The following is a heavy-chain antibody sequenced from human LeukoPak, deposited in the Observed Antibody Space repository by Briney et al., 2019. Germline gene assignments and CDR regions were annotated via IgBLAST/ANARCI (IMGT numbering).Heavy chain of an antibody. V-gene: IGHV1-2*02. CDR2: INPNSGGT. CDR3: ARTGDTNYFDY. J-gene: IGHJ4*02. D-gene: IGHD2-21*01. Sequence: ASVKVSCKASGYTFTGYYMHWVRQAPGQGLEWMGWINPNSGGTNYAQKFQGRVTMTTDTSTSTAYMELRSLRSDDTAVYYCARTGDTNYFDYWGQGTLVTVSS. CDR1: GYTFTGYY.